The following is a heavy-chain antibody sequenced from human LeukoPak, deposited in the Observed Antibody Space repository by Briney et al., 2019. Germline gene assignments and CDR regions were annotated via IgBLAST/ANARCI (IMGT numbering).Heavy chain of an antibody. D-gene: IGHD4-17*01. CDR1: GTFINNYY. CDR3: ARVNDGDYGAFDI. V-gene: IGHV4-59*01. J-gene: IGHJ3*02. CDR2: IYYSGPT. Sequence: SETLSLTCIVCGTFINNYYWTWIRQPPGKGLEWIGYIYYSGPTNSNPSLKSRVTISIDKSKNQFSLKLTSVTAADTAFYYCARVNDGDYGAFDIWGQGAMVTVSS.